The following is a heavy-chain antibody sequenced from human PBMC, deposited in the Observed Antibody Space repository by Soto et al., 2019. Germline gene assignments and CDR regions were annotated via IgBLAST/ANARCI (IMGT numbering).Heavy chain of an antibody. V-gene: IGHV4-34*01. J-gene: IGHJ4*02. CDR1: GGSFSGYY. CDR3: ARGLGGTTVTSYYFDY. CDR2: INHSGST. D-gene: IGHD4-17*01. Sequence: SETLSLTCAVYGGSFSGYYWSWIRQPPGKGLEWIGEINHSGSTNYNPSLKSRVTISVDTSKNQFSLKLSSVTAADTAVYYCARGLGGTTVTSYYFDYWGQGTLVTVSS.